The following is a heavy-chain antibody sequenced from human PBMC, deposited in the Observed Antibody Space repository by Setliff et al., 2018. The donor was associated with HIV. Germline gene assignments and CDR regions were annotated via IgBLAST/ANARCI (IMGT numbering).Heavy chain of an antibody. CDR3: ARLFAGYSYGYYYYGIDV. CDR2: IYQSGST. Sequence: SETLSLTCTVSGYSISSGYYWGWIRQPPGKGLEWIGNIYQSGSTYYNPSLKSRVTISIDASKNQFSLRLNYVTAADTAVYYCARLFAGYSYGYYYYGIDVWGLGTTVTVSS. J-gene: IGHJ6*02. D-gene: IGHD5-18*01. CDR1: GYSISSGYY. V-gene: IGHV4-38-2*02.